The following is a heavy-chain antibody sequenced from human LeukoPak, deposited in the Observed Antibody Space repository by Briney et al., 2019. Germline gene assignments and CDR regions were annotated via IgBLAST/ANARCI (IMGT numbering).Heavy chain of an antibody. V-gene: IGHV4-39*01. D-gene: IGHD3-9*01. J-gene: IGHJ4*02. CDR2: IYYSGST. CDR3: ASLIDWLLYFDY. CDR1: GGSISSSSYY. Sequence: SETLSLTCTVSGGSISSSSYYWGWIRQPPGKGLEWIGSIYYSGSTYYNPSLKSRVTISVDTSKNQFSLKLSSVTAADTAVYYCASLIDWLLYFDYWGQGTLVTVSS.